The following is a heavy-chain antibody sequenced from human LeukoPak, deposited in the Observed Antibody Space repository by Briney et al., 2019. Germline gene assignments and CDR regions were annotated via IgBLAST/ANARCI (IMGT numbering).Heavy chain of an antibody. Sequence: PGRSRRLSCAASGFTFSSYAMHWVRQAPGKGLEWVAVISYDGSNKYYADSVKGRFTISRDNSKNTLYLQMNSLRAEDTAVYYCAKTAGPTYYYDSSGQSYFDYWGQGTLVTVSS. CDR3: AKTAGPTYYYDSSGQSYFDY. CDR1: GFTFSSYA. J-gene: IGHJ4*02. CDR2: ISYDGSNK. D-gene: IGHD3-22*01. V-gene: IGHV3-30-3*02.